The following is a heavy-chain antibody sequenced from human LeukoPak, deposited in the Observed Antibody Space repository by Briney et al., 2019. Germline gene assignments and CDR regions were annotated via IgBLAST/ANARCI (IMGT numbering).Heavy chain of an antibody. CDR1: GDSIRSNY. D-gene: IGHD3-22*01. CDR2: IYYSESS. Sequence: SETLPLTCTVSGDSIRSNYSRWVRQHPRKELDHIVYIYYSESSNYKPSLTTRFNLSVDTYKNQFSLKQSPVTDVVTSVYQCARWGRDGDVYYGVGYFDYCGQGTLVTVS. J-gene: IGHJ4*02. CDR3: ARWGRDGDVYYGVGYFDY. V-gene: IGHV4-59*01.